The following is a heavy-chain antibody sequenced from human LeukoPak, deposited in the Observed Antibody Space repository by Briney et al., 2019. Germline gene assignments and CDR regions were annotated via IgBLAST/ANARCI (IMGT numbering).Heavy chain of an antibody. D-gene: IGHD6-19*01. CDR2: NYNSRRT. J-gene: IGHJ4*02. CDR1: GGSISSYY. V-gene: IGHV4-59*01. CDR3: ARGSGYSSGWYPYFDY. Sequence: PSETLSLTCTVSGGSISSYYWSWIRQPPGKGLEWIGYNYNSRRTNYNPSLESRVTISVDTSKSQLSLKVSSVTAADTAVYYCARGSGYSSGWYPYFDYWGQGTLVTVSS.